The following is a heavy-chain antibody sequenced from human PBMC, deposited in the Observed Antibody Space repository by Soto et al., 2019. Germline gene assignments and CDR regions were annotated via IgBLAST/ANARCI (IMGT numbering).Heavy chain of an antibody. J-gene: IGHJ4*02. CDR2: ISSSSSTI. V-gene: IGHV3-48*01. CDR1: GFTFSSYS. Sequence: PGGSLRLSCAASGFTFSSYSMNWVRQAPGKGLEWVSYISSSSSTIYYADSVKGRFTISRDNAKNSLYLQMNSLRAEDTAVYYCARAYEGPGIAVAGTFLPDYWGQGTLVTVSS. D-gene: IGHD6-19*01. CDR3: ARAYEGPGIAVAGTFLPDY.